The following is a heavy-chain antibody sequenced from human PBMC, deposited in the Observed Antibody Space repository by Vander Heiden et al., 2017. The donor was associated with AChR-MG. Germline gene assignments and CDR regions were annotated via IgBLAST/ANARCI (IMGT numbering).Heavy chain of an antibody. D-gene: IGHD2-15*01. V-gene: IGHV3-23*01. CDR2: ISGSGGST. Sequence: EVQLLESGGGLVQPGGSLRLSCAASGFTFSSYAMSWVRQARGKGLEWVSAISGSGGSTYYADSVKGRFTISRDNSKNTLYLQMNSLRAEDTAVYYCAKDRACSGGSCYSSSDAFDIWGQGTMVTVSS. CDR3: AKDRACSGGSCYSSSDAFDI. J-gene: IGHJ3*02. CDR1: GFTFSSYA.